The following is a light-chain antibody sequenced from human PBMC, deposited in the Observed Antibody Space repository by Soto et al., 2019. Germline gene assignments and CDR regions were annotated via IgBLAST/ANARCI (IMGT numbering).Light chain of an antibody. V-gene: IGLV2-14*01. J-gene: IGLJ1*01. CDR2: EVT. Sequence: QSVLTQPASVSGSPGQSITISCTGTRRDVGGYNYVSWYQQYPGKSPKLLIYEVTHRPSGVSNRFSGSKSGNTASLTISGLQAEDEADYYRSSYTISNTLPFVFGTGTKVTV. CDR3: SSYTISNTLPFV. CDR1: RRDVGGYNY.